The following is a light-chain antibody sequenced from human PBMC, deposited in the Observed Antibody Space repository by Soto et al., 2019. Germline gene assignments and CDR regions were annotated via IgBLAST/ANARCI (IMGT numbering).Light chain of an antibody. Sequence: DIQMTHSQSSLSASVGDRVNITSRASQGIRNDLGWYQQKPGKGPKRLIYAASSLQSGVPSRFSGSGSGTEFTLTISSLQPDDFATYYCQQYSSYSKTFGQGTKVDI. CDR2: AAS. CDR3: QQYSSYSKT. CDR1: QGIRND. J-gene: IGKJ1*01. V-gene: IGKV1-17*01.